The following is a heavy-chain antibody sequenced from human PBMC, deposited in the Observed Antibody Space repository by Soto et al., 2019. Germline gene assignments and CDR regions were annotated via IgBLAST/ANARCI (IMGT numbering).Heavy chain of an antibody. D-gene: IGHD6-13*01. J-gene: IGHJ6*02. CDR1: GGTVSSYA. V-gene: IGHV1-69*12. CDR2: SIPIFGTA. CDR3: ARPSIAAAGTFYYYYGMDV. Sequence: QVQLVQSGAEVKKPGSSVKVSCKAAGGTVSSYAISWMRQAPGQGLEWMGGSIPIFGTANYAQKFQGRVTITADESTSTAYMELSSLTSEDTAVYYCARPSIAAAGTFYYYYGMDVWGQGTTVTVSS.